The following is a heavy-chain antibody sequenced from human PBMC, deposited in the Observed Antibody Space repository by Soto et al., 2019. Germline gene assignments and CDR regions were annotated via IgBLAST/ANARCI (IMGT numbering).Heavy chain of an antibody. CDR2: ISYDGSNK. J-gene: IGHJ4*02. Sequence: VGSLRLSCAASGFTFSSYGMHWVRQAPGKGLEWVAVISYDGSNKYYADSVKGRFTISRDNSKNTLYLQMNSLRAEDTAVYYCAKDYYDSSGPVIYWGQGTLVTVSS. V-gene: IGHV3-30*18. D-gene: IGHD3-22*01. CDR1: GFTFSSYG. CDR3: AKDYYDSSGPVIY.